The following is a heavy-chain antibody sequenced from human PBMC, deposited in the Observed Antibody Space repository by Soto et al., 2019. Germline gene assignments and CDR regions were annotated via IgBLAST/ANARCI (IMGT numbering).Heavy chain of an antibody. Sequence: ASVKVSCKASGYTFTSYAIHLVRQAPGQRLEWMGWINVGNGNTKYSQKFQGRVTITRDTSASTAYMELSSLRSEDTAVYYCARSVGAALSDYWGQGTLVTVSS. J-gene: IGHJ4*02. D-gene: IGHD1-26*01. V-gene: IGHV1-3*01. CDR2: INVGNGNT. CDR1: GYTFTSYA. CDR3: ARSVGAALSDY.